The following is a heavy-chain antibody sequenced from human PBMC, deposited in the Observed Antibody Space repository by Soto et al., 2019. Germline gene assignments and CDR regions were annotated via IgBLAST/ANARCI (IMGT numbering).Heavy chain of an antibody. CDR2: IIPIFGTA. V-gene: IGHV1-69*06. CDR3: AREGITGTTDYYYYYGMDV. J-gene: IGHJ6*02. D-gene: IGHD1-20*01. Sequence: QVQLVQSGAEVKKPGSSVKVSCKASGGTFSSYAISWVRQAPGQGLEWMGGIIPIFGTANYAQKFQGRVTITADKSTSPAYMGRSSLRSEDTAIYYCAREGITGTTDYYYYYGMDVWGQGTTVTVSS. CDR1: GGTFSSYA.